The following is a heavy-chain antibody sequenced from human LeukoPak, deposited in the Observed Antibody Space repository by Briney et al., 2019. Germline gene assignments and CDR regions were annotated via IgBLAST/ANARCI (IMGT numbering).Heavy chain of an antibody. CDR2: IIPIFGTA. CDR3: ARDGSGGWFDP. Sequence: SVKVSCKASGYTFTSYYMHWVRQAPGQGLEWMGGIIPIFGTANYAQKFQGRVTITTDESTSTAYMELSSLRSEDTAVYYCARDGSGGWFDPWGQGTLVTVSS. CDR1: GYTFTSYY. J-gene: IGHJ5*02. V-gene: IGHV1-69*05. D-gene: IGHD3-10*01.